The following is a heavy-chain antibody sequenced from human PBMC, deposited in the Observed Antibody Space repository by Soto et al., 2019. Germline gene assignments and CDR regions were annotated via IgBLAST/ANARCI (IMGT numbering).Heavy chain of an antibody. CDR3: ASVDPFYDYIWGSYPQPYFDY. CDR2: INHSGST. D-gene: IGHD3-16*02. CDR1: GGSFSGYY. J-gene: IGHJ4*02. V-gene: IGHV4-34*01. Sequence: SETLSLTCAVYGGSFSGYYWSWIRQPPGKGLEWIGEINHSGSTNYNPSLKSRVTISVDTSKNQFSLKLSSVTAADTAVYYCASVDPFYDYIWGSYPQPYFDYWGQGTLVTVSS.